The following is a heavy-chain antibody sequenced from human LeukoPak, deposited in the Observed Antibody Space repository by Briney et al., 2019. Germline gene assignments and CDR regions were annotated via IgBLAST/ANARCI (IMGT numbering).Heavy chain of an antibody. V-gene: IGHV3-30*02. D-gene: IGHD2-2*01. CDR1: GFTFSSYG. J-gene: IGHJ4*02. Sequence: GGSLRLSCAASGFTFSSYGMHWVRQAPGKGLEWVAFIRYDGSNKYYADSVKGRFTISRDNSKNTLYLQMNSLRAEDTAVYYCAKVGSTSSANTPGLVSDYWGQGTLVTVSS. CDR3: AKVGSTSSANTPGLVSDY. CDR2: IRYDGSNK.